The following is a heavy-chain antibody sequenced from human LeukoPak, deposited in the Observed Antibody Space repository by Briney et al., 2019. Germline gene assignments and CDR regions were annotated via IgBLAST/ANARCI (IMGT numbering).Heavy chain of an antibody. CDR1: GFTFSSYS. D-gene: IGHD2-2*01. CDR3: ARSEGVVVPAASPYYYYGMDV. Sequence: GGSLRLSCAASGFTFSSYSMNWVRQAPGKGLEWVSSISSSSSYIYYADSVKGRFTISRENAKNSLYLQMNSRRAEDTAVYYCARSEGVVVPAASPYYYYGMDVWGQGTTVTVSS. J-gene: IGHJ6*02. V-gene: IGHV3-21*01. CDR2: ISSSSSYI.